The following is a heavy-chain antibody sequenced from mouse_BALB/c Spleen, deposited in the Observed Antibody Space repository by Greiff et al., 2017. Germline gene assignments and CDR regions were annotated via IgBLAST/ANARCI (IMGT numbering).Heavy chain of an antibody. D-gene: IGHD3-2*01. J-gene: IGHJ3*01. CDR1: GFTFSSFG. V-gene: IGHV5-17*02. CDR2: ISSGSSTI. CDR3: ARDDSSGYPAWFAY. Sequence: EVHLVESGGGLVQPGGSRKLSCAASGFTFSSFGMHWVRQAPEKGLEWVAYISSGSSTIYYADTVKGRFTISRDNPKNTLYLQMSSLKSEDTAMYYCARDDSSGYPAWFAYWGQGTLVTVSA.